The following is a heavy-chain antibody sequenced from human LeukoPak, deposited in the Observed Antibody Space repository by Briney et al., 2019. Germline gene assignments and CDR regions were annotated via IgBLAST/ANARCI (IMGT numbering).Heavy chain of an antibody. CDR2: IYYSGST. D-gene: IGHD5-24*01. V-gene: IGHV4-59*11. Sequence: PSETLSLTCTVSGGSISSHYWSWIRQPPGKGLEWIGYIYYSGSTNYNPSLKSRVTISVDTSKNQSSLKLSSVTAADTAVYYCARDPGDGYNTYYDAFDIWGQGTMVTVSS. J-gene: IGHJ3*02. CDR3: ARDPGDGYNTYYDAFDI. CDR1: GGSISSHY.